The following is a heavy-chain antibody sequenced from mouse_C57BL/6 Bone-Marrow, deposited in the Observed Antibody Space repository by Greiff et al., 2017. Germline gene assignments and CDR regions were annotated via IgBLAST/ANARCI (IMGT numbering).Heavy chain of an antibody. CDR3: TRRLTWALDY. D-gene: IGHD1-2*01. V-gene: IGHV1-59*01. CDR1: GYTFTSYW. Sequence: QVQLQQPGAELVRPGTSVKLSCKASGYTFTSYWMHWVKQRPGQGLEWIGVIDPSGGYTNYNKKFKGKATLTVDTSSSTAYLQLSSLTSEYAAVYCCTRRLTWALDYWGQGTTLTVSS. CDR2: IDPSGGYT. J-gene: IGHJ2*01.